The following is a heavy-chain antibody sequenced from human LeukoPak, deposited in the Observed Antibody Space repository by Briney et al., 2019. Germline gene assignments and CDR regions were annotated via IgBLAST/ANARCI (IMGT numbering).Heavy chain of an antibody. CDR2: IIPIFGTA. J-gene: IGHJ4*02. CDR1: GGTFSSYA. Sequence: ASVKASCKASGGTFSSYAISWVRQAPGQGLEWMGGIIPIFGTANYAQKFQGRVTITADKSTSTAYMELSSLRSEDTAVYYCARDTRDSSGYYSRWGQGTLVTVSS. V-gene: IGHV1-69*06. D-gene: IGHD3-22*01. CDR3: ARDTRDSSGYYSR.